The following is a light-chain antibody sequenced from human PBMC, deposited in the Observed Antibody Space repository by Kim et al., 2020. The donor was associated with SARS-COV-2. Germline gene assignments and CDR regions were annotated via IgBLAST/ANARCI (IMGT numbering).Light chain of an antibody. CDR3: MQALQTPHT. J-gene: IGKJ4*01. V-gene: IGKV2-28*01. CDR2: LAS. Sequence: PASISCKSNQSLLHSPGYNHLDWYLQKPGQSPQLLIYLASRRASGVPDRFSGYGSGTDFTLKISRVEAEDVGVYYCMQALQTPHTFGGGTKVDIK. CDR1: QSLLHSPGYNH.